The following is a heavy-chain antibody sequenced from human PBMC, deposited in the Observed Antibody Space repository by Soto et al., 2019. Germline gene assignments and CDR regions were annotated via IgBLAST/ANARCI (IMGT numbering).Heavy chain of an antibody. CDR2: IIHIVGSA. V-gene: IGHV1-69*01. CDR3: ARSQGSSTSLEIYYYYYYGMDV. Sequence: QVQLVQSGAEVKKPGSSVKVSCKASGGTFSSYAISWVRQAPGQGLEWMGGIIHIVGSANYAKKFQGRVTITADESTSTAYMELSSLRSEDTAVYYCARSQGSSTSLEIYYYYYYGMDVWGQGTTVTVSS. CDR1: GGTFSSYA. D-gene: IGHD2-2*01. J-gene: IGHJ6*02.